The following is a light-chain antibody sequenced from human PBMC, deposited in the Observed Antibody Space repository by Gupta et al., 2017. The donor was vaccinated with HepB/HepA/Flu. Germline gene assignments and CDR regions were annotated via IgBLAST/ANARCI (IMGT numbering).Light chain of an antibody. V-gene: IGLV1-47*01. J-gene: IGLJ2*01. CDR2: RNN. CDR3: AAWDTSLSGHVV. CDR1: SSNVENNY. Sequence: QSVLTQPPSASGTPGQRVTIFCSGSSSNVENNYVYWYQHLPGAAPKLLIYRNNERPSGVPDRFSGSKSGTSASLAISGLRSEDEAEYYCAAWDTSLSGHVVFGGGTKLTVL.